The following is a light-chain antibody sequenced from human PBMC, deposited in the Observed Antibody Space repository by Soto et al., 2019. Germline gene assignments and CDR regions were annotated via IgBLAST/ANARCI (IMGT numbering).Light chain of an antibody. CDR3: QQYGSSPET. V-gene: IGKV3-20*01. CDR2: GAS. J-gene: IGKJ1*01. CDR1: QSVGSNF. Sequence: ETVLTQSPGTLSLSPGERATLSCRASQSVGSNFLAWYQQKPGQAPRLLIYGASSRATGIPDRFSGSGSGTHFTLTISRLEPEDFAVYYCQQYGSSPETFGQGTKVDI.